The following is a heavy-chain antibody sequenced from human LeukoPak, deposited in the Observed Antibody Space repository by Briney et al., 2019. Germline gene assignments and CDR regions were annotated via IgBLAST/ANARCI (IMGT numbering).Heavy chain of an antibody. CDR1: GYSFTSYW. CDR2: IYPGDSDT. Sequence: GESLKISCKGSGYSFTSYWIGWVRQMPGKGLEWMGIIYPGDSDTRYSPSFQGQVTISADKSISTAYLQWSSLEASDTAMYYCARRAVSGSYLGYYYYMDVWGKGTTVTVSS. J-gene: IGHJ6*03. D-gene: IGHD1-26*01. V-gene: IGHV5-51*01. CDR3: ARRAVSGSYLGYYYYMDV.